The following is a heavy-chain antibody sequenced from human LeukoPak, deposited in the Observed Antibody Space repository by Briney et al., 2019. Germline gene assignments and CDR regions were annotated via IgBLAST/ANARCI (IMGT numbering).Heavy chain of an antibody. CDR1: GGSIGTYY. D-gene: IGHD4-17*01. Sequence: KASETLSLTCTVSGGSIGTYYWSWLRRPPGKGLEWIGYVYYTGSTNYNPSLKRRVTISVDTSKNQFSLRLNSVTAADTAIYYCARDISNLDYGDYAFDFWGPGTLVTVSS. CDR2: VYYTGST. V-gene: IGHV4-59*01. J-gene: IGHJ5*01. CDR3: ARDISNLDYGDYAFDF.